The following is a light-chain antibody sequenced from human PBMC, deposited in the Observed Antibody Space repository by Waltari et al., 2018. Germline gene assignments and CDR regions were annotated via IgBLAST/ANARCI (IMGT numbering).Light chain of an antibody. J-gene: IGKJ3*01. CDR3: HQYQNLPS. Sequence: DIQMTQSPSPLSASVGDRVTITCQASQYIENFVNWYQQKPGKAPKLLIYDASNLATGVTSRFSGSGSGTDFTFTIASLQPEDIATYFCHQYQNLPSFGPGTKVDLK. CDR1: QYIENF. CDR2: DAS. V-gene: IGKV1-33*01.